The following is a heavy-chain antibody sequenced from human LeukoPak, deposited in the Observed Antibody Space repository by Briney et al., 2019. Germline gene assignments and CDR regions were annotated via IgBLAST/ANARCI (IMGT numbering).Heavy chain of an antibody. V-gene: IGHV4-34*01. CDR2: INHSGST. J-gene: IGHJ3*02. D-gene: IGHD6-13*01. CDR1: GGSFSGYY. CDR3: ARHLAWYRRYGAFDI. Sequence: PSETLSLTCAVYGGSFSGYYWSWIRQPPGKGLEWIGEINHSGSTNYNPSLKSRVTISVDTSKNQFSLKLSSVTAADTAVYYCARHLAWYRRYGAFDIWGQGTMVTVSS.